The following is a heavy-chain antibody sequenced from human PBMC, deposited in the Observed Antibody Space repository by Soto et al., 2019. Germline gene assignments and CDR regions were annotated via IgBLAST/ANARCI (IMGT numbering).Heavy chain of an antibody. V-gene: IGHV3-30*18. J-gene: IGHJ4*02. CDR3: AKDYAPVAAYFDY. D-gene: IGHD2-15*01. CDR1: GFTFSSYG. CDR2: ISYDGSNK. Sequence: GGSLRLSCAASGFTFSSYGMHWVRQAPGKGLEWVAVISYDGSNKYYADSVKGRFTISRDNSKNTLYLQMNSLRAEDTAVYYCAKDYAPVAAYFDYWGQGTLVTVSS.